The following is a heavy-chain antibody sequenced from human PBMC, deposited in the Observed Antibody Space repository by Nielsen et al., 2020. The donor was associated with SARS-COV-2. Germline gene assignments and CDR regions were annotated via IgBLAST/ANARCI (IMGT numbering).Heavy chain of an antibody. CDR2: ISYDGSKT. CDR1: GFSFTTFG. Sequence: LKISCAVSGFSFTTFGMNWFRQAPGKGPEWVADISYDGSKTHYADSVKGRFTIARDNSQNMLYLQMSSLRVEDTAMYYCAKAGGDHLYDSSGYPWGQGTRVTVSS. D-gene: IGHD3-22*01. V-gene: IGHV3-30*18. J-gene: IGHJ4*02. CDR3: AKAGGDHLYDSSGYP.